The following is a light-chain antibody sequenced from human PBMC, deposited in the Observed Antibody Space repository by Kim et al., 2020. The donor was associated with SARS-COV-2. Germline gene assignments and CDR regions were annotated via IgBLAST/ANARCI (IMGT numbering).Light chain of an antibody. V-gene: IGKV3-20*01. CDR1: QGVSSCF. CDR2: GAS. J-gene: IGKJ4*02. CDR3: QHVSRTRP. Sequence: LSPGETAPTSCSGRQGVSSCFLSWHQKKRDVAPRLIFYGASMRARGTHGRFSGGGSGTDSTITISRVAPEVFAVYYWQHVSRTRPFGGGTKVDIK.